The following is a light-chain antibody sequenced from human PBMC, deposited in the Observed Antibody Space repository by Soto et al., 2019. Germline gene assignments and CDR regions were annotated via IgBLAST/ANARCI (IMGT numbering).Light chain of an antibody. J-gene: IGLJ1*01. CDR2: TNT. CDR1: SSNVGGNP. V-gene: IGLV1-44*01. CDR3: ASWDDSLNGPV. Sequence: QSVLTQAPAASGSPGQRVTISCSGSSSNVGGNPVNWYQHVPTTAPKLLIYTNTQRPSGVPDRFSGSKSGTSASLAISGLQSEDEADYYCASWDDSLNGPVFGTGTKVTV.